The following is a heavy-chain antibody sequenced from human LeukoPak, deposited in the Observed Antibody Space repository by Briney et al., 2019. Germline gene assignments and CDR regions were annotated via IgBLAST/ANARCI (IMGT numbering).Heavy chain of an antibody. J-gene: IGHJ4*02. CDR2: IWYDGSNK. D-gene: IGHD3-22*01. CDR3: AKDPYYYDSSSYLDY. CDR1: GFTFSSYG. Sequence: GRSLRLSCAASGFTFSSYGMHWVRQAPRKGLEWVAVIWYDGSNKYYADSVKGRFTISRDNSKNTLYLQMNSLRAEDTAVYYCAKDPYYYDSSSYLDYWGQGTLVTVSS. V-gene: IGHV3-33*06.